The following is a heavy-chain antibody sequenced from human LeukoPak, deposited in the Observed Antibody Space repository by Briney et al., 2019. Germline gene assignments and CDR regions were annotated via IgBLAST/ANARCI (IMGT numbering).Heavy chain of an antibody. J-gene: IGHJ4*02. Sequence: PSETLSLTCTVSGGSISSYYWSWIRQPPGKGLEWIGYIFYSGSTNYNPSLRSRVTISLDTSKNQFSLKVSSVTAADTAIYYCARDLSFDWFPYYFDYWGQGILVTVSS. V-gene: IGHV4-59*12. CDR1: GGSISSYY. D-gene: IGHD3-9*01. CDR3: ARDLSFDWFPYYFDY. CDR2: IFYSGST.